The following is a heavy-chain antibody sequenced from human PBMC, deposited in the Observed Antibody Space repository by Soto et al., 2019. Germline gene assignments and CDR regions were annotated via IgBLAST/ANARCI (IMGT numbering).Heavy chain of an antibody. CDR3: AKSIGPDYGYSNWYFDL. V-gene: IGHV3-23*01. CDR1: GFTFGGNA. J-gene: IGHJ2*01. D-gene: IGHD4-17*01. Sequence: EAQLLESGGGLVQPGGSLRLSCAASGFTFGGNAMSWVRQAPGKGLEWVSGLSGSGVSTYYAASVRGRFTISRDNWKNTLFLQMNSLRAEDTAVYYCAKSIGPDYGYSNWYFDLWGRGTLVTVSS. CDR2: LSGSGVST.